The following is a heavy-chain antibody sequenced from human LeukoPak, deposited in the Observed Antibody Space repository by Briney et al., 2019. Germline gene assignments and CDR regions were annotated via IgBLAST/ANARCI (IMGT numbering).Heavy chain of an antibody. J-gene: IGHJ6*04. CDR3: AELGITMIGGV. D-gene: IGHD3-10*02. CDR2: ISSSGSAI. V-gene: IGHV3-48*03. CDR1: GFTFSSYE. Sequence: GGSLRLSCAASGFTFSSYEMNWVCKAPGKGLELVSYISSSGSAIYYADSVNGRFTIFRDNAKNSLYLQMNSLRAEDTTVYYCAELGITMIGGVWGKGTTVTISS.